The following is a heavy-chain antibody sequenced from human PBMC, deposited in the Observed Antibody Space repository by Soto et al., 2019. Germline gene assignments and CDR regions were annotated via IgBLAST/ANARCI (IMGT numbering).Heavy chain of an antibody. CDR2: IYPGDSDT. D-gene: IGHD3-10*01. J-gene: IGHJ5*02. Sequence: GESLKISCKASGYSFSDYWIGWVRQMPGRGLEWMGIIYPGDSDTRYSASFQGQVTISADKSISTTFLQWSSLKASDTAMYYFATGTYYNVRWFDPWGQGILVTVSS. V-gene: IGHV5-51*01. CDR1: GYSFSDYW. CDR3: ATGTYYNVRWFDP.